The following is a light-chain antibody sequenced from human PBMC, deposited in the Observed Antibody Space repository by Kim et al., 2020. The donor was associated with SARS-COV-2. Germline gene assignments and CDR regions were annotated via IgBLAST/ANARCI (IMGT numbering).Light chain of an antibody. Sequence: QSALTQPASVSGSPGQSITISCAGTSSDVGTYNLVSWYKQHPGKAPQLMIYEVNKRPSGISNRFSGSKSGNTASLTISGLQAEDEADYYCCSYAGSYSVWVFGGGAHLPVL. CDR1: SSDVGTYNL. CDR3: CSYAGSYSVWV. V-gene: IGLV2-23*02. J-gene: IGLJ2*01. CDR2: EVN.